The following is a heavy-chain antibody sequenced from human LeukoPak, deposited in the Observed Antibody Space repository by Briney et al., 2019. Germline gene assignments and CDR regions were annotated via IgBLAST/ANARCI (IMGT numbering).Heavy chain of an antibody. Sequence: GGSLRLSCAASGFDFSIYTLNWVRQAPGKGLEWVSSIDFSSTYIFYADSLKGRFTISRDNAENSLYLQMNSLRAEDTAVYYCATEPGYCSGGSCYGGWFDPWGQGTLVTVSS. CDR3: ATEPGYCSGGSCYGGWFDP. D-gene: IGHD2-15*01. CDR2: IDFSSTYI. J-gene: IGHJ5*02. V-gene: IGHV3-21*01. CDR1: GFDFSIYT.